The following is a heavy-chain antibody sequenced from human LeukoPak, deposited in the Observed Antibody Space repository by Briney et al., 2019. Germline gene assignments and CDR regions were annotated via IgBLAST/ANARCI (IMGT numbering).Heavy chain of an antibody. V-gene: IGHV3-21*01. J-gene: IGHJ3*01. D-gene: IGHD2-2*01. CDR3: ATGMSVPVASFAFDL. CDR2: ISSTSTFI. CDR1: GFTFNAYS. Sequence: GGSLRLSCAASGFTFNAYSLNWVRQAPGKGLEWVSSISSTSTFIYYADSLKGRFTISRDNAKNSLHLQMNSLRAEDTAIYYCATGMSVPVASFAFDLWGHGSVVTVSS.